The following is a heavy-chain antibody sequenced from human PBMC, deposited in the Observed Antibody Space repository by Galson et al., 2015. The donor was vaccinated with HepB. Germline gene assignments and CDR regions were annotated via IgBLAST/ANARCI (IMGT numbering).Heavy chain of an antibody. V-gene: IGHV3-21*01. D-gene: IGHD6-19*01. CDR3: ARGYPWGLRRVVAGTGEYFQH. CDR2: ISSSSSYI. J-gene: IGHJ1*01. CDR1: GFTFSSYS. Sequence: SLRLSCAASGFTFSSYSMNWVRQAPGKGLEWFSSISSSSSYIYYADSVKGRFTISRDNAKNSLYLQMNSLRAEDTAVYYCARGYPWGLRRVVAGTGEYFQHWGQGTLVTVSS.